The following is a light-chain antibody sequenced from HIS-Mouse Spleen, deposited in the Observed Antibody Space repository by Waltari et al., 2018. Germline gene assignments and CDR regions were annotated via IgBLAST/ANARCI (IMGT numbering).Light chain of an antibody. V-gene: IGLV2-23*01. Sequence: QSALTQPASVSGSPGQSITISCTGTSSDVGSYNLVSWYQQHPGTAPKLMIYEGSKRPSGVPNRFSGSKSGNTASLTISGLQAEDEADYYCCSYAGSSTWVFGGGTKLTVL. CDR3: CSYAGSSTWV. CDR1: SSDVGSYNL. J-gene: IGLJ3*02. CDR2: EGS.